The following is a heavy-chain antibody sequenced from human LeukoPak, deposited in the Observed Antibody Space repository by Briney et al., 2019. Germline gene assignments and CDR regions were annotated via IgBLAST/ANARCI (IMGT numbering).Heavy chain of an antibody. V-gene: IGHV4-34*01. D-gene: IGHD5-18*01. CDR1: GGSFSGYY. CDR3: ARLGYSYGYGFDY. Sequence: SETLSLTCAVYGGSFSGYYWSWIRQPPGKGLEWIGEINHSGSTNYNPSLKSRVTISVDTSKNQLSLKLSSVTATDTAVYYCARLGYSYGYGFDYWGQGTLVTVSS. CDR2: INHSGST. J-gene: IGHJ4*02.